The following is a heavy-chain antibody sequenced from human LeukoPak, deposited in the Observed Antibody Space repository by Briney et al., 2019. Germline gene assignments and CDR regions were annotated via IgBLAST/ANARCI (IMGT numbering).Heavy chain of an antibody. CDR1: GYSISIGYY. V-gene: IGHV4-38-2*02. CDR2: IYRSGST. J-gene: IGHJ4*02. Sequence: PSQSLSLTCTVSGYSISIGYYWGWIRQPPGKWLEWIGTIYRSGSTYYNPSLKRRVTISVDTSRNQFSLQLSSVTAADTAVYYCARNAGDYTKPSDYWGQGTLVTVSS. CDR3: ARNAGDYTKPSDY. D-gene: IGHD4-11*01.